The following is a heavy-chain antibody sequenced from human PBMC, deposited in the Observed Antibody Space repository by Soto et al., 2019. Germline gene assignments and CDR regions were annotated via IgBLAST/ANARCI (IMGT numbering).Heavy chain of an antibody. V-gene: IGHV4-59*01. CDR2: IYYSGST. D-gene: IGHD1-26*01. CDR3: ACGSYYYGMDV. J-gene: IGHJ6*02. Sequence: QVQLQESGPGLVKPSETLSLTCTVSGGSISSYYWSWIRQPPGKGLEWIGYIYYSGSTNYNPSLKSRVTISVDTSKNQFSLKLSSVTAADTAVYYCACGSYYYGMDVWGQGTTVTVSS. CDR1: GGSISSYY.